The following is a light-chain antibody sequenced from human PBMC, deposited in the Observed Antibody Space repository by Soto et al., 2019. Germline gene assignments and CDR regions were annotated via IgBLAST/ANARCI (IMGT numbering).Light chain of an antibody. Sequence: NFMLTQPHSVSESPGKTVTISCTSSSGSIASNYVQWYQQRPGSAPTTVIYEDNQRPSGVPDRFSGSIDSSSNSASLTISGLETEDEADYYCQSYDSSNHAVFGGGTQLTVL. J-gene: IGLJ7*01. V-gene: IGLV6-57*02. CDR3: QSYDSSNHAV. CDR2: EDN. CDR1: SGSIASNY.